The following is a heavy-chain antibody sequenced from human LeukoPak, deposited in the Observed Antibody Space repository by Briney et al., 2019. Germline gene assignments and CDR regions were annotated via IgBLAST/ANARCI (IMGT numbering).Heavy chain of an antibody. D-gene: IGHD2-21*01. Sequence: GASVKVSCKVSGFSLAELSIHWVRQAPGKGLEWVGGFDPEDGEAIYAQKFRARVILTEDTPTNTAYMEVTSLSADDTAVDYCATGVYCATTTCPGYQKYYYFMDVWGEGTTVTVTS. CDR2: FDPEDGEA. J-gene: IGHJ6*03. CDR1: GFSLAELS. V-gene: IGHV1-24*01. CDR3: ATGVYCATTTCPGYQKYYYFMDV.